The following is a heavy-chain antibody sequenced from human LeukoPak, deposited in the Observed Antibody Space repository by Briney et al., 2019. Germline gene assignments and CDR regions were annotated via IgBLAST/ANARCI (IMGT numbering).Heavy chain of an antibody. Sequence: SETLSLTCTVSGGSISSYYWSWIRQPPGKGLEWIGYIYYSGSTNYNPSLKSRVTISVDTSKNQFSLKLSSVTAADTAVYYRATGRGYYYYMDVWGKGTTVTVSS. CDR1: GGSISSYY. D-gene: IGHD3-10*01. J-gene: IGHJ6*03. CDR3: ATGRGYYYYMDV. CDR2: IYYSGST. V-gene: IGHV4-59*01.